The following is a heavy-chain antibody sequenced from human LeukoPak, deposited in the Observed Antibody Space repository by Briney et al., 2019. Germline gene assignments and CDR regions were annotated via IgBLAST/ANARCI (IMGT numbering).Heavy chain of an antibody. J-gene: IGHJ4*02. CDR2: INPNSGGT. Sequence: ASVKVSCKASGYTFTGYYMYWVRQAPGQRLEWMGWINPNSGGTIYAQNFQGRVTMTRDTSISTAYMELSSLRSDDTAVYYCARAYQVAGDYWGQGTLVTVSS. D-gene: IGHD6-19*01. CDR3: ARAYQVAGDY. V-gene: IGHV1-2*02. CDR1: GYTFTGYY.